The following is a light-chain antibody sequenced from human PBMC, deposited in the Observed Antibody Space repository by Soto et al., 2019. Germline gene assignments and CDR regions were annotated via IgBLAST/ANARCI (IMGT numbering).Light chain of an antibody. Sequence: ENLLTQSPDTLSLSAGERATLFCRASEIINSGYLAWYQQKPGRAPRLLIYGASKRASGIPDKFSGSESGTYFTLTINSLEPEDSAVYYCQQYGRSPPFGLGTRLDIK. CDR2: GAS. V-gene: IGKV3-20*01. CDR3: QQYGRSPP. J-gene: IGKJ5*01. CDR1: EIINSGY.